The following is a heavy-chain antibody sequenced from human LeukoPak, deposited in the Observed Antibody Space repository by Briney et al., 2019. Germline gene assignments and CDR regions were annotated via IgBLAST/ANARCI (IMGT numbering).Heavy chain of an antibody. D-gene: IGHD6-13*01. CDR2: IDHSGST. CDR1: GGSFSGYY. J-gene: IGHJ4*02. CDR3: ARGVAAAGPEFGY. Sequence: SETLSLTCAVYGGSFSGYYWSWIRQAPGKGLEWIGEIDHSGSTNYNPSLKSRVTISVDTSKNQFSLKLSSVTAADTAVYYNARGVAAAGPEFGYWGQGTLVTVSS. V-gene: IGHV4-34*01.